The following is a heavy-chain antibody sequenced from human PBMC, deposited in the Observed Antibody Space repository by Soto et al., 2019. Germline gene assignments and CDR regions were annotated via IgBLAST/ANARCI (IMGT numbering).Heavy chain of an antibody. J-gene: IGHJ4*02. Sequence: QLQLQESGPGLVKPSETLSLTCTVSGGSIGSSGYYWGWIRQSPGKGLEWIGSIYSGGSSYYNPSLKSRVTISIDTSNKQFSLRLGSVTAADTAVYYCARPSNGLEYSFDYWGQGALVTVSS. CDR2: IYSGGSS. CDR3: ARPSNGLEYSFDY. D-gene: IGHD5-18*01. V-gene: IGHV4-39*01. CDR1: GGSIGSSGYY.